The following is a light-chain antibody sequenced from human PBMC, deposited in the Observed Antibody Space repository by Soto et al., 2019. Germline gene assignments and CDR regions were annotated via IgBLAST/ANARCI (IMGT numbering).Light chain of an antibody. CDR1: SSDVGGYNY. CDR2: EVN. J-gene: IGLJ1*01. CDR3: CSYTRTSNHYF. Sequence: QSVLTQPPSASGSPGQSVAISCTGTSSDVGGYNYVSWYQQHPGKAPKLMIYEVNKRPSGVPDRFSGSKSGNTASLTISGLQAEDEADYCCCSYTRTSNHYFFGSGTKVTVL. V-gene: IGLV2-8*01.